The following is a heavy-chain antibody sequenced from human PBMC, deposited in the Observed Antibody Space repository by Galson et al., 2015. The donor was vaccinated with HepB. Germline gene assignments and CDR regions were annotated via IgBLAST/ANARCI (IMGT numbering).Heavy chain of an antibody. CDR2: IIPIFGTA. Sequence: SVKVSCKASGGTFSSYAISWVRQAPGQGLEWMGGIIPIFGTANYAQKFQGRVTITADKSTSTAYMELSSLRSEDTAVYYCARELRFLEWLPEKEVYGMDVWGQGTTVTVSS. J-gene: IGHJ6*02. CDR1: GGTFSSYA. CDR3: ARELRFLEWLPEKEVYGMDV. V-gene: IGHV1-69*06. D-gene: IGHD3-3*01.